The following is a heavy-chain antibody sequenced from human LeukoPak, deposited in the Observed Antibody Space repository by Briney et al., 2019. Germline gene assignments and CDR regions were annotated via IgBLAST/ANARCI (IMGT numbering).Heavy chain of an antibody. Sequence: PGGSLRLSCAASGFTSSNYAMHWVRQAPGKGLEWVAVISYDGSNRYYADSVKGRFTISRDNSKNTLYLQMNSLRAEDTAVYYCARDSTDGVIPREINPPFDYWGQGTLVTVSS. CDR2: ISYDGSNR. J-gene: IGHJ4*02. V-gene: IGHV3-30-3*01. CDR1: GFTSSNYA. CDR3: ARDSTDGVIPREINPPFDY. D-gene: IGHD3-16*02.